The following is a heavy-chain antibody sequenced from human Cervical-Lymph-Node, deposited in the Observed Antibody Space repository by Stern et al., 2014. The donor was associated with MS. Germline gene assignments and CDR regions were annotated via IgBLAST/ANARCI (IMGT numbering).Heavy chain of an antibody. D-gene: IGHD6-19*01. J-gene: IGHJ4*02. CDR2: IYYDGSKE. Sequence: QVQLVQSGGGVVQPGRSLRLSCTASGFAFNNYGMHWVRQAPGKGLEWVALIYYDGSKEYYVDSVKGRFTISRDNSKNTVFLQMNSLRAEDTGVFFCARDRSSGWTGELDFWGPGTLVTVSS. CDR3: ARDRSSGWTGELDF. CDR1: GFAFNNYG. V-gene: IGHV3-33*01.